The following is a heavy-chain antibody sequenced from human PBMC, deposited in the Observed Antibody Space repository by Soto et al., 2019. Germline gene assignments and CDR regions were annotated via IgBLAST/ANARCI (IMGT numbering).Heavy chain of an antibody. CDR1: GGSFSGYY. CDR2: INHSGST. J-gene: IGHJ5*02. V-gene: IGHV4-34*01. CDR3: ARDLFFGVVSGGFDP. Sequence: QVQLQQWGAGLLKPSETLSLTCAVYGGSFSGYYWSWIHQPPGKGLEWIGEINHSGSTNYNPSLKSRVTISVDTSKNQFSLKLSSVTAADTAVYYCARDLFFGVVSGGFDPWGQGTLVTVSS. D-gene: IGHD3-3*01.